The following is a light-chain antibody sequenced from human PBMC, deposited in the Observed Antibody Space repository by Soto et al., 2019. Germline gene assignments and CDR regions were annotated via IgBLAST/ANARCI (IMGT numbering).Light chain of an antibody. CDR2: GAS. CDR1: QSVSSN. Sequence: EIVLTQSPATLSLSPGERATLSCRASQSVSSNLAWYQQKRGQAPRLLIYGASNRATGIPARFSGSGFGTDFTLTISSLEPEDFAVYYCQQRSNWPPLTFGGGTTLEIK. CDR3: QQRSNWPPLT. V-gene: IGKV3-11*01. J-gene: IGKJ4*01.